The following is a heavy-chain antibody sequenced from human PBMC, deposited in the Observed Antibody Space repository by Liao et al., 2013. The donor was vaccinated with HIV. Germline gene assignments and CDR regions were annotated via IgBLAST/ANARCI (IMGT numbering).Heavy chain of an antibody. D-gene: IGHD2-15*01. CDR1: GESFSGYY. J-gene: IGHJ4*02. V-gene: IGHV4-34*01. CDR3: ARDIGSLDPSYSFHEVFDS. Sequence: QVQLQQWGAGLLKPSETLSLSCAVYGESFSGYYWNWIRQPPREGAWSGLGKVNHGGRTSYNPSLKSRVTISVDTSKNHFSLKLSSVTAADTAMYYCARDIGSLDPSYSFHEVFDSWGQGTLVTVSS. CDR2: VNHGGRT.